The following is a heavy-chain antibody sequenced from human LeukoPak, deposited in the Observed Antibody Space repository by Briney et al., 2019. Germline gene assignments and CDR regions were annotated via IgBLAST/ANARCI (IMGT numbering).Heavy chain of an antibody. D-gene: IGHD6-13*01. CDR2: IYPGDSDT. J-gene: IGHJ4*02. CDR3: ASYAGYSSSWYYFDY. V-gene: IGHV5-51*01. CDR1: GYSFTSYW. Sequence: GESLKISCKGSGYSFTSYWIGWVRQMPGKGLEWMGIIYPGDSDTRYSPSFQGQVTISADKSISTAYLQWSGLKASDTAMYYCASYAGYSSSWYYFDYWGQGTLVTVSS.